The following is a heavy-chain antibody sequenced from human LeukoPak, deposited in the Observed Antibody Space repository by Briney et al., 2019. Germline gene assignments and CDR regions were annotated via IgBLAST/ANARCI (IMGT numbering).Heavy chain of an antibody. J-gene: IGHJ3*02. V-gene: IGHV3-21*01. CDR2: ISSSSSYI. D-gene: IGHD1-26*01. CDR1: GFTFSSYS. Sequence: PGGSLRLSCAASGFTFSSYSMNWVRQAPGKGLEWVSSISSSSSYIYYADSVKGRFTIFRDNAKNSLYLQMNSLRAEDTAVYYCARVAWGNDAFDIWGQGTMVTVSS. CDR3: ARVAWGNDAFDI.